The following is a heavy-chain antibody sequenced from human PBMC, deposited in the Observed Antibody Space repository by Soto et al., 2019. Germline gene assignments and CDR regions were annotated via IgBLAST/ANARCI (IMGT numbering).Heavy chain of an antibody. CDR1: GFTFSDYY. Sequence: GGSLRLSCAASGFTFSDYYMSWIRQAPGKGLEWVSYISSSGSTIYYADSVKGRFTISRDNAKNSLYLQMNSLRAEDTAVYYCARGSDYYDSSGYHPPGWFDPWGQGTLVTVSS. V-gene: IGHV3-11*01. CDR2: ISSSGSTI. CDR3: ARGSDYYDSSGYHPPGWFDP. D-gene: IGHD3-22*01. J-gene: IGHJ5*02.